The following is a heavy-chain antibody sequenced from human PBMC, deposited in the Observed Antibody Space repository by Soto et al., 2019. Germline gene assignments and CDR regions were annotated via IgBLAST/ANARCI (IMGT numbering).Heavy chain of an antibody. Sequence: GGSLRLSCAASGFTFSNYAIHWVRQAPGKGLEWVAVISYDGSNKYYADSVKGRFTVSRGNSKNTLYLQMNSLRPEDTAVYYCAKDVRGKPYDFWSGYYTRAGYYYYMDVWGKGTTVTVSS. J-gene: IGHJ6*03. CDR3: AKDVRGKPYDFWSGYYTRAGYYYYMDV. D-gene: IGHD3-3*01. CDR2: ISYDGSNK. CDR1: GFTFSNYA. V-gene: IGHV3-30*18.